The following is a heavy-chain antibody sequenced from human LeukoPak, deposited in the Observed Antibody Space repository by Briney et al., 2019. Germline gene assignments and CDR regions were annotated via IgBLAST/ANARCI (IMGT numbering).Heavy chain of an antibody. CDR2: ISGSGGST. J-gene: IGHJ4*02. CDR3: AKDPTYYYDPRGHFDY. CDR1: GFTFSSYA. V-gene: IGHV3-23*01. Sequence: PGGSLRLSCAASGFTFSSYATSWVRQAPGKGLEWVSAISGSGGSTYYADSVKGRFTISRDNSKNTLYLQMNSLRAEDTAVYYCAKDPTYYYDPRGHFDYWGQGTLVTVSS. D-gene: IGHD3-22*01.